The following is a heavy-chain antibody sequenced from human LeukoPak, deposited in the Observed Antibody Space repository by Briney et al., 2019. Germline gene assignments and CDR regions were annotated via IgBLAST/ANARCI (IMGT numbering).Heavy chain of an antibody. V-gene: IGHV3-66*01. D-gene: IGHD3-10*01. CDR3: ARKSDSLMLRGGDC. J-gene: IGHJ4*02. Sequence: PGGSLRLSCAASEFTVSSNYMTWVRQAPGKGLECVSLIYSGGTTYYADSARGRFTISRDNSKNTLYLQMDRLGVEDTAVYYCARKSDSLMLRGGDCWGQGTLVTVSS. CDR1: EFTVSSNY. CDR2: IYSGGTT.